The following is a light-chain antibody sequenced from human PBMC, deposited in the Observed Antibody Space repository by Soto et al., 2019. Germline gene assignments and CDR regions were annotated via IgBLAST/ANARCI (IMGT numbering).Light chain of an antibody. J-gene: IGLJ2*01. CDR2: EVS. V-gene: IGLV2-14*01. Sequence: QSALTQPASVSGSPGQSITISCTGTSSDIGGYKHVSWYQQHPGKAPKLMIYEVSNRPSGVSNRFSGSKSGNTASLTISGLQAEDEADYYCSSYTSGSTVVFGGGTKVTVL. CDR3: SSYTSGSTVV. CDR1: SSDIGGYKH.